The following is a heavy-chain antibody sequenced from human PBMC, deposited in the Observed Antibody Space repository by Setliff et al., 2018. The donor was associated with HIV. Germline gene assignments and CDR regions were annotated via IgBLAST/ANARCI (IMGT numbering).Heavy chain of an antibody. CDR3: ARGWSYMDV. J-gene: IGHJ6*03. D-gene: IGHD2-15*01. V-gene: IGHV4-39*07. CDR2: FYYSGST. Sequence: SETLSLTCSVSGVSITNSSYYWGWIRQPPGKGLEWLGNFYYSGSTHYNPSLRSRVTISLDTSKSALDTSKSLFSLKLSSVTAADTAVYYCARGWSYMDVWGKGTTVTVSS. CDR1: GVSITNSSYY.